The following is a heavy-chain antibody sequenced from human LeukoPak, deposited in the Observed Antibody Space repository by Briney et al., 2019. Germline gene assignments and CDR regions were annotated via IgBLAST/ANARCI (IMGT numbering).Heavy chain of an antibody. J-gene: IGHJ4*02. CDR1: GFTFSNYG. CDR2: VANDGRDK. V-gene: IGHV3-30*18. CDR3: AKDLNVAAPGYSFDY. Sequence: QPGGSLRLSCAASGFTFSNYGMHWVRQAPGKGLEWVAVVANDGRDKRYADSVKGRFTISRDNSKNTVYLQMNSLRAEGTAVYYCAKDLNVAAPGYSFDYWGQGTLVTVSS. D-gene: IGHD6-13*01.